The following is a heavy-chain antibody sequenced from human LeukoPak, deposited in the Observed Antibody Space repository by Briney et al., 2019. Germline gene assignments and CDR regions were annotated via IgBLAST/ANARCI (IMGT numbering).Heavy chain of an antibody. V-gene: IGHV1-24*01. CDR3: ATANLSGSSSLPLDS. Sequence: ASVKVSCKVSGYTLTELSMHWVRQAPGKGLEWMGGFDPEDGETIYAQKFQGRVTMTEDTSTDTAYMELSSLRSEDTAVYYCATANLSGSSSLPLDSWGQGPLVTVSS. J-gene: IGHJ4*02. CDR1: GYTLTELS. D-gene: IGHD1-26*01. CDR2: FDPEDGET.